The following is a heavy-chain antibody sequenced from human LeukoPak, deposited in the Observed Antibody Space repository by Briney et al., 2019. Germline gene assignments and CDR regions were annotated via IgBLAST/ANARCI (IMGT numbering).Heavy chain of an antibody. D-gene: IGHD2-21*02. CDR1: GGSISSYY. CDR3: ARNGVTAGARNYYYYMDV. J-gene: IGHJ6*03. CDR2: VYSSGGT. V-gene: IGHV4-4*07. Sequence: SETLSLTCTVSGGSISSYYWSWIRQPAGSRLEWIGRVYSSGGTNYNPSLKSRVTMSVDTSKNQFSLKLSSVTAADTALYYCARNGVTAGARNYYYYMDVWGKGTTVTVSS.